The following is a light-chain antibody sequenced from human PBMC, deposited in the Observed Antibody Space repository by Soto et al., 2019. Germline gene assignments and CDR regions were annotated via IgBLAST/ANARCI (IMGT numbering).Light chain of an antibody. CDR1: SSDVGGYNL. J-gene: IGLJ1*01. CDR3: YSYAGSYTFYV. V-gene: IGLV2-11*01. Sequence: QSVLTQPRSVSGSPGQSVTISCTGTSSDVGGYNLVSWYQQHPGKAPKLMIYDVSKRPSGVPDRFSGSKSGNTASLTISGLQAEDEADDYCYSYAGSYTFYVFGTGTKVTVL. CDR2: DVS.